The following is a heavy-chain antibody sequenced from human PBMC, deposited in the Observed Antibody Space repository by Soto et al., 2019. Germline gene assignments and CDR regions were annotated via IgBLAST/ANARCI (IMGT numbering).Heavy chain of an antibody. Sequence: SETLSLTCTVSGGSIRSGDYYWSWIRQPPGKGLEWIGYIYYSGNTYYNPSLKSRLNISIDTSKNQFSLKLSSVTAADTAVYYCARASSTMIKLVYYYGLDVWGQGTSVTISS. CDR1: GGSIRSGDYY. V-gene: IGHV4-30-4*01. CDR2: IYYSGNT. D-gene: IGHD3-22*01. J-gene: IGHJ6*02. CDR3: ARASSTMIKLVYYYGLDV.